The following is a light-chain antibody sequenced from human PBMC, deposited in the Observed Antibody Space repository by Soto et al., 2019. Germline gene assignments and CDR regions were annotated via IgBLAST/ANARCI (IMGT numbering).Light chain of an antibody. Sequence: EMVMTQSPAALSVSPVEGATLSCRSSQSVSSNLAWYQQKPGQAPRLLIYGASTRATGIPARFSGSGSGTEFTLTISSLQSEDFAVYYCQQYNNWPPKTFGQGTKVDIK. CDR1: QSVSSN. CDR2: GAS. V-gene: IGKV3-15*01. CDR3: QQYNNWPPKT. J-gene: IGKJ1*01.